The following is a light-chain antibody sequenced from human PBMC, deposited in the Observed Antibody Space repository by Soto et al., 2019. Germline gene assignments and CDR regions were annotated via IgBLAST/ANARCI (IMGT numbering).Light chain of an antibody. CDR2: AAS. J-gene: IGKJ1*01. Sequence: DIQMTQSPSSLSASVGDRVTITCRASQGISNFLAWYQQRPGQVPKLLIYAASTLQSGDPSRFSAIGSVTDFTLTISSLQPEDVATYYCQRYNGASTFGQGTKVEIK. CDR3: QRYNGAST. V-gene: IGKV1-27*01. CDR1: QGISNF.